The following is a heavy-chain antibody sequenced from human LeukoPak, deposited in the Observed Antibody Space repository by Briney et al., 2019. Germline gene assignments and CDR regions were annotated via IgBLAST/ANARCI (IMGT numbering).Heavy chain of an antibody. CDR1: GGSISSGGYY. Sequence: KTSQTLSLTCAVSGGSISSGGYYWSWIRQPPGKGLEWIGYIYYSGSTNYNPSLKSRVTISVDTSKNQFSLKLSSVTAADTAVYYCARDRATRGAFDIWGQGTMVTVSS. CDR2: IYYSGST. D-gene: IGHD1-26*01. J-gene: IGHJ3*02. CDR3: ARDRATRGAFDI. V-gene: IGHV4-61*08.